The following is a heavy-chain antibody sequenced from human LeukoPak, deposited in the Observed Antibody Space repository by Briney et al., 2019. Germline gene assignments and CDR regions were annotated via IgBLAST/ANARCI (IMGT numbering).Heavy chain of an antibody. CDR2: ISSSDSYI. J-gene: IGHJ4*02. D-gene: IGHD5-12*01. CDR1: GFTFNSYS. V-gene: IGHV3-21*01. CDR3: ARGPSRYSDYDSPYFDY. Sequence: GGSLRLSCAASGFTFNSYSMNWVRQAPGKGLEWGSSISSSDSYIYFADSVKGRFTISRDNAKNSLYLQMNSLRAEDTAVYYCARGPSRYSDYDSPYFDYWGQGTLVTVSS.